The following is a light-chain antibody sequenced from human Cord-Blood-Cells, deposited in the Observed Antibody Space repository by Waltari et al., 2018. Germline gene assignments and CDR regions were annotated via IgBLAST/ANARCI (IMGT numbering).Light chain of an antibody. J-gene: IGKJ4*01. CDR3: QQYGSSIT. CDR2: GAS. Sequence: EIVLTQSPGTLSLSPRERATLSCRASQSVSSSYLAWYQQKPGQAPRLLIYGASSRATGIPDRFSGSGSGTDFTLTISRLEPEDFAVYYCQQYGSSITFGGGTKVEIK. V-gene: IGKV3-20*01. CDR1: QSVSSSY.